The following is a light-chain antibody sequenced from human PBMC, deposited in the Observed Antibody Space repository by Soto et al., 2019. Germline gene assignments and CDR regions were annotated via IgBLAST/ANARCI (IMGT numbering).Light chain of an antibody. J-gene: IGKJ5*01. CDR2: DSS. V-gene: IGKV1-5*01. Sequence: DIQMTQSPSSASASVVDRVTITCRASQSISSYLNWYQQKPGKAPKLLIYDSSSLESGVPSRFSGSGSGTEFTLTISSLQPDDFATYYCQQYSSYSTFGQGTRLEIK. CDR1: QSISSY. CDR3: QQYSSYST.